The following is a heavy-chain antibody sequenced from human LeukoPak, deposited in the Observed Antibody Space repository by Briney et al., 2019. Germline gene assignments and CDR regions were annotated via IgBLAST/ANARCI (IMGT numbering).Heavy chain of an antibody. CDR1: GGTFSSYA. CDR3: AKVQLGATHMDYYYYFGMDV. Sequence: GASVKVSCKASGGTFSSYAISWVRQAPGQGLEWMGGIIPIFGTANYAQEFQGRVTITADESTSTAYMELSSLGSEDTAVYYCAKVQLGATHMDYYYYFGMDVWGQGTTVTVSS. V-gene: IGHV1-69*13. D-gene: IGHD1-26*01. CDR2: IIPIFGTA. J-gene: IGHJ6*02.